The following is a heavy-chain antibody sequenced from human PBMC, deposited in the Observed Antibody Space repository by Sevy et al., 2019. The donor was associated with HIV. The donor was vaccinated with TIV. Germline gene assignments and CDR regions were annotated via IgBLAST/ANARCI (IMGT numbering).Heavy chain of an antibody. J-gene: IGHJ6*02. Sequence: GGSLRLSCAASGFSFRSYWMTWVRQAPGKGLEWVASIYQDGSEKYYMDSVKGRFTVSRDNAKNSLFLQMNSLRVVDTAVYYCAREGSYGDYMLSYYYGMDVWGQGTTVTVSS. V-gene: IGHV3-7*01. D-gene: IGHD4-17*01. CDR3: AREGSYGDYMLSYYYGMDV. CDR2: IYQDGSEK. CDR1: GFSFRSYW.